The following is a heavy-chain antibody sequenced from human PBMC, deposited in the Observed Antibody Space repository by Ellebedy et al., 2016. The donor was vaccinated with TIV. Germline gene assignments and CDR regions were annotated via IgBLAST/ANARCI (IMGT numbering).Heavy chain of an antibody. CDR3: ARDDAAAGTNWFDP. D-gene: IGHD6-13*01. CDR2: INWNGGST. V-gene: IGHV3-20*04. Sequence: GESLKISCAASGFTFDDYGMSWVRQAPGKGLEWVSGINWNGGSTGYADSVKGRFTISRDNAKNSLYLQMNSLRAEDTALYYCARDDAAAGTNWFDPWGQGTLVTVSS. CDR1: GFTFDDYG. J-gene: IGHJ5*02.